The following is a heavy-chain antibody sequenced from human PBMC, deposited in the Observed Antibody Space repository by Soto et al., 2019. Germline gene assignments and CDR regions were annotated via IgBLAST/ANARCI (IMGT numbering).Heavy chain of an antibody. V-gene: IGHV4-59*01. CDR2: IYYSGRT. CDR3: ARGHLGITTTGTWYDFDY. J-gene: IGHJ4*02. Sequence: QVQLQESGPRLVKPSETLSLTCTVSGDSISSYYWTWIRQPPGKGLEYIGYIYYSGRTYYNPSLNSRFTISVDTSKNQFSLKLSSVTAADTAVYYCARGHLGITTTGTWYDFDYWGQGTLVTVSS. D-gene: IGHD2-15*01. CDR1: GDSISSYY.